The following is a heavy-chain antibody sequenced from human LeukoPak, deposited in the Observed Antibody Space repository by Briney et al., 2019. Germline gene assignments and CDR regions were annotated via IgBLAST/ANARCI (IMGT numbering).Heavy chain of an antibody. V-gene: IGHV3-15*01. CDR3: FTDRGYCSGGSCYYGAFDY. D-gene: IGHD2-15*01. Sequence: GGSLRLSCAASGFTFSNAWMSWVRQAPGKGLEWVGRIKSKTDGGTTDYAAPVKGRFTISRDDSKNTLYLQMNSLKTEDTAVYYCFTDRGYCSGGSCYYGAFDYWGQGTLVTVSS. CDR2: IKSKTDGGTT. J-gene: IGHJ4*02. CDR1: GFTFSNAW.